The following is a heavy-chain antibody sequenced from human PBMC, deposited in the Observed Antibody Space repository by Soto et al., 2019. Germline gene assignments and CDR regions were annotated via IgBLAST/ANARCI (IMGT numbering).Heavy chain of an antibody. V-gene: IGHV1-2*02. CDR1: GYTFTGYY. Sequence: ASVKVSCKASGYTFTGYYMHWVRQAPGQGLEWMGWINPNSGGTNYAQKFQGRVTVTRDTSISTAYMELSRLRSDDTAVYYCASSPQSSGWSRFDYWGQGTLVTVSS. CDR2: INPNSGGT. D-gene: IGHD6-19*01. CDR3: ASSPQSSGWSRFDY. J-gene: IGHJ4*02.